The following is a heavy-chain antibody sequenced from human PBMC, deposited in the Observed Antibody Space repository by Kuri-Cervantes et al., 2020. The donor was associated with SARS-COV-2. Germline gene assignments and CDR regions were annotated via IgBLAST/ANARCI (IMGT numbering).Heavy chain of an antibody. D-gene: IGHD3-3*01. CDR2: IYHSGST. CDR3: ARQYWSGFVNWFDP. Sequence: GSLRLSCAVYGGSFSGHYWSWIRQPPGKGLEWIGSIYHSGSTYYNPSLKSRVTISVDTSKNQFSLKLSSVTAADTAVYYCARQYWSGFVNWFDPWGQGTLVTVSS. J-gene: IGHJ5*02. V-gene: IGHV4-34*01. CDR1: GGSFSGHY.